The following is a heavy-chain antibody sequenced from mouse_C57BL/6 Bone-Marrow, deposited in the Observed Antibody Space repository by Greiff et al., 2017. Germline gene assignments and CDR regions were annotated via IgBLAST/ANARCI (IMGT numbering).Heavy chain of an antibody. D-gene: IGHD2-1*01. J-gene: IGHJ4*01. V-gene: IGHV2-5*01. CDR3: AKIGNLYYYAMDY. Sequence: VQLQQSGPGLVQPSQSLSITCTVSGFSLTSYGVHWVRQSPGKGLEWLGVIWRGGSTDYNAAFMSRLSITKDNSKSQVFFKMNSLQADDTAIYYCAKIGNLYYYAMDYWGQGTSVTVSS. CDR2: IWRGGST. CDR1: GFSLTSYG.